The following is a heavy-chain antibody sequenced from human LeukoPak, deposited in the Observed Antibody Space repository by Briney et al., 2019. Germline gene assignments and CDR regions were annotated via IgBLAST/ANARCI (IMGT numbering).Heavy chain of an antibody. J-gene: IGHJ4*02. Sequence: ASVKVSCKASGYTFTSYGISWVRQAPGQGLEWMGWISAYSGNTNYAQKFQGRATMTTDTSTSTAYMELSSLRSEDTAVYYCAAVPGTLNFDYWGQGTLVTVSS. V-gene: IGHV1-18*01. CDR1: GYTFTSYG. CDR3: AAVPGTLNFDY. CDR2: ISAYSGNT. D-gene: IGHD1-1*01.